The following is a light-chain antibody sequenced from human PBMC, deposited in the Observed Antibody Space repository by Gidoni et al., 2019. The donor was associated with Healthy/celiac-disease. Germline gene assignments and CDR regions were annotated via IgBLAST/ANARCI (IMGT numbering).Light chain of an antibody. V-gene: IGKV4-1*01. CDR3: QQYYSTPWT. CDR1: QSVLYSSNNKNY. Sequence: DIVMTQSPDSLAVSLCERPTIHCKSSQSVLYSSNNKNYLAWYQQKPGHPPKLLISWASTRETGVPDRFSGSGSGTDFTLTISSLQAEDVAAYYCQQYYSTPWTFXXXTKVEIK. CDR2: WAS. J-gene: IGKJ1*01.